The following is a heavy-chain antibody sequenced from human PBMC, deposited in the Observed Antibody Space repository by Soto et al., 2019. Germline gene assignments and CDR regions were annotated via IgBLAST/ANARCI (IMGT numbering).Heavy chain of an antibody. J-gene: IGHJ6*03. V-gene: IGHV4-39*01. Sequence: SETLSLTCTVSGGSISSSSYYWGWIRQPPGKGLEWIGSIYYSGSTYYNPSLKSRVTISVDTSKNQFSLKLSSVTAAVTAVYYDAMGLEGYYYMDVWGKGTTVTVSS. CDR2: IYYSGST. CDR3: AMGLEGYYYMDV. D-gene: IGHD1-1*01. CDR1: GGSISSSSYY.